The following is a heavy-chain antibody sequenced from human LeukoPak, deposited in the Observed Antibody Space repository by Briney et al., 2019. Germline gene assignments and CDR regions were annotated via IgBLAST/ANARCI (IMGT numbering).Heavy chain of an antibody. CDR3: ARVPRGGSGSYEGHY. CDR2: INPNSGGT. CDR1: GYTFTGYN. Sequence: ASVKVSCKASGYTFTGYNMHWVRQAPGQGLEWMGWINPNSGGTNYAQKFQGRVTMTRDTSISTAYMELSRLRSDDTAVYYCARVPRGGSGSYEGHYWGQGTLVTVSS. D-gene: IGHD1-26*01. V-gene: IGHV1-2*02. J-gene: IGHJ4*02.